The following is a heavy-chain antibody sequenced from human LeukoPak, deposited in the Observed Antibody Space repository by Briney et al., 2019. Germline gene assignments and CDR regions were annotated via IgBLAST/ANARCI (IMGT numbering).Heavy chain of an antibody. D-gene: IGHD4-17*01. CDR1: GDSIISDS. CDR3: ARSRDRDYVNGDFDY. CDR2: IYNTGSI. J-gene: IGHJ4*02. Sequence: SETLSLTCLVSGDSIISDSWSWIRQPPGKGLVWVGSIYNTGSINYSPSLKSRVTMSLDTSKNQFSLKLTSVTAADMAVYYCARSRDRDYVNGDFDYWGQGTLVTVSS. V-gene: IGHV4-59*01.